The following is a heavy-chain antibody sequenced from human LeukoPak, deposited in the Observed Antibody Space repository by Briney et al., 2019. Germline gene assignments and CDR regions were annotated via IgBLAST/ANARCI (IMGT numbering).Heavy chain of an antibody. CDR1: GYSISSGYY. J-gene: IGHJ6*03. V-gene: IGHV4-31*03. D-gene: IGHD2-2*01. Sequence: SETLSLTCTVSGYSISSGYYWGWIRQHPGKGLEWIGYIYYSGSTYYNPSLKSRVTISVDTSKNQFSLKLSSVTAADTAVYYCASTPPQHGVYYYYMDVWGKGTTVTVSS. CDR2: IYYSGST. CDR3: ASTPPQHGVYYYYMDV.